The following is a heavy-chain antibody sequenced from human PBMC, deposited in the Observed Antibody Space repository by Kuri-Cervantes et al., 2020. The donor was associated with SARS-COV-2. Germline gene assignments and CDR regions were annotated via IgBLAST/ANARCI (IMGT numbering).Heavy chain of an antibody. CDR1: GYTFTSYG. Sequence: ASVKVSCKASGYTFTSYGISWVRQAPGQGLEWMGWISAYNGNTSYAQKLQGRVTMTTDTSTSTAYMELRSLRSDDTAVYYCARAGIAVALAEFDYWGQGTLVTVSS. CDR3: ARAGIAVALAEFDY. V-gene: IGHV1-18*01. D-gene: IGHD6-19*01. J-gene: IGHJ4*02. CDR2: ISAYNGNT.